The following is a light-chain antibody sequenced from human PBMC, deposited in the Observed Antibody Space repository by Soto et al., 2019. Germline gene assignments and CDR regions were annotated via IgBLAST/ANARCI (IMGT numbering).Light chain of an antibody. CDR1: QSISSW. J-gene: IGKJ4*01. CDR3: QQYNSYPT. Sequence: DIQMTQSPSTLSASVGDRVTITCRVSQSISSWLAWYQQKPGKAPNLLIYKASSLESGVPSRFSGSGSGTEFTLTISSLQPDDFATYYCQQYNSYPTFGGGTKVEIK. V-gene: IGKV1-5*03. CDR2: KAS.